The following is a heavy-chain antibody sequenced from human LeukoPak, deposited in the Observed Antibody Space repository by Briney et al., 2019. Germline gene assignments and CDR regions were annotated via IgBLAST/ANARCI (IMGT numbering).Heavy chain of an antibody. CDR2: ISSSSSYT. CDR3: ARVYTDSGTNAPPDNWFDP. CDR1: GFTFSDYY. Sequence: GGSLRLSCAASGFTFSDYYMSWIRQAPGKGLEWVSYISSSSSYTNYADSVKGRFTISRDNAKNSLYLQMNSLRAEDTAVYYCARVYTDSGTNAPPDNWFDPWGQGTLVTVSS. V-gene: IGHV3-11*06. J-gene: IGHJ5*02. D-gene: IGHD3-10*01.